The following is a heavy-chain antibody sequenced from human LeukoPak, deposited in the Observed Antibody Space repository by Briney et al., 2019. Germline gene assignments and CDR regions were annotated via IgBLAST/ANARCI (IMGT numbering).Heavy chain of an antibody. J-gene: IGHJ6*02. CDR1: GFTFSDYY. Sequence: PGGSLRLSCAASGFTFSDYYMSWTRQAPGKGLEWVSYISSSSSYTNYADSVKGRFTISRDNAKNSLYLQMNSLRAEDTAVYYCARSRIVGAPPYYGMDVWGQGTTVTVSS. D-gene: IGHD1-26*01. CDR2: ISSSSSYT. V-gene: IGHV3-11*03. CDR3: ARSRIVGAPPYYGMDV.